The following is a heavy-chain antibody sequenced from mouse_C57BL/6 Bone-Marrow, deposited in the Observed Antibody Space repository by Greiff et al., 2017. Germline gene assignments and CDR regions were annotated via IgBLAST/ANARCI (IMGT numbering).Heavy chain of an antibody. Sequence: EVKLVESGGDLVKPGGSLKLSCAASGFTFSSYGMSWVRQTPDKRLEWVATISSGGSYTYYPDSVKGRFTISRDNAKNTLYLQLSSLKSEDTAMYYCASHDGIYYNGSSLSWFAYWGQGTLVTVSA. CDR3: ASHDGIYYNGSSLSWFAY. CDR1: GFTFSSYG. V-gene: IGHV5-6*01. CDR2: ISSGGSYT. D-gene: IGHD1-1*01. J-gene: IGHJ3*01.